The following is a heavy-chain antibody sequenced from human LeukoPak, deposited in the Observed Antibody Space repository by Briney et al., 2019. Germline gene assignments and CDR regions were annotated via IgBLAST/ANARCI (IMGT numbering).Heavy chain of an antibody. CDR2: ISYDGSNK. CDR1: GFTFSSYA. V-gene: IGHV3-30*04. D-gene: IGHD5-24*01. J-gene: IGHJ4*02. CDR3: ARGPVERWLQLRSYFDY. Sequence: GGSLRLSCAASGFTFSSYAMHWVRQAPGKGLEWVAVISYDGSNKYYADSVKGRFTISRDNSKNTLYLQMNSLRAEDTAVYYCARGPVERWLQLRSYFDYWGQGTLVTVSS.